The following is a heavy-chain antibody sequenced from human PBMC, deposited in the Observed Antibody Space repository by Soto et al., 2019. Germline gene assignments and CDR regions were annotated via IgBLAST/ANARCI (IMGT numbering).Heavy chain of an antibody. CDR3: AKEGPSYSSSWYSGTDAFDI. J-gene: IGHJ3*02. D-gene: IGHD6-13*01. Sequence: PGGSLRLSCAASGFTFSSYAMSWVRQTPGKGLEWVSAISGSGGSTYYADSVKGRFTISRDNSKNTLYLQMNSLRAEDTAVYYCAKEGPSYSSSWYSGTDAFDIWGQGTMVTVSS. V-gene: IGHV3-23*01. CDR2: ISGSGGST. CDR1: GFTFSSYA.